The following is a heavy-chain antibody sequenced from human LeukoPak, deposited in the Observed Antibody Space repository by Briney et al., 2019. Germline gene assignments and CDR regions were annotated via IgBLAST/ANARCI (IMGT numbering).Heavy chain of an antibody. V-gene: IGHV6-1*01. CDR2: TYYTSKWYS. J-gene: IGHJ4*02. CDR3: ARMTGDSAF. CDR1: GDSVPNSSAA. Sequence: SHTLSLTYAISGDSVPNSSAAWLWLRPSPSRALKWLGRTYYTSKWYSDYAQSVQGRITINPDTSKNQFSLQLHSVTPEDTAVYYCARMTGDSAFWGQGTLVTGSS. D-gene: IGHD7-27*01.